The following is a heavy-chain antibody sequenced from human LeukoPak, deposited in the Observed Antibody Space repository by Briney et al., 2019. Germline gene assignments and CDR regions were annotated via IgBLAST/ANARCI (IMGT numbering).Heavy chain of an antibody. J-gene: IGHJ6*02. V-gene: IGHV4-59*11. CDR1: GGSISGHY. Sequence: PSETLSLTCTVSGGSISGHYWTWIRQPPGKGLEWSGQIHYSGRPDYNPSLKSRVTISVDTSKNQLSLKVTSVTGADTAVYYCARFGVDYDMDVWGQGTTVTVSS. D-gene: IGHD3-16*01. CDR3: ARFGVDYDMDV. CDR2: IHYSGRP.